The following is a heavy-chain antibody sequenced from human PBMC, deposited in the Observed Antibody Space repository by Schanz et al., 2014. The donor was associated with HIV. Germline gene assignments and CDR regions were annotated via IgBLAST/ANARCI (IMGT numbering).Heavy chain of an antibody. CDR2: ISGGGGKT. V-gene: IGHV3-23*01. CDR3: AWHYFDF. J-gene: IGHJ4*02. CDR1: GFLFSSYG. Sequence: EVQLLESGGGLVQPGGSLRLSCAASGFLFSSYGMSWVRQAPGKGLEWVSIISGGGGKTYYADSVKGRFTISRDSSKNTVYLQMNGLRAEDTAVYFCAWHYFDFWGQGTLVTVSS.